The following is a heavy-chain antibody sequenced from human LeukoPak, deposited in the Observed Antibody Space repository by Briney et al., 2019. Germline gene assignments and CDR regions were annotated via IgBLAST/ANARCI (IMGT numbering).Heavy chain of an antibody. Sequence: ASVKVSCKASGYTFTGYYMHWVRQAPGQGLEWMGWINPNSGGTNYAQKFQGRVTMTRDTSISTAYMELSRLRSDDTAVYYCARDSAMIPYYYYYYMDVWGKGTTVTVSS. CDR2: INPNSGGT. CDR3: ARDSAMIPYYYYYYMDV. J-gene: IGHJ6*03. D-gene: IGHD3-16*01. V-gene: IGHV1-2*02. CDR1: GYTFTGYY.